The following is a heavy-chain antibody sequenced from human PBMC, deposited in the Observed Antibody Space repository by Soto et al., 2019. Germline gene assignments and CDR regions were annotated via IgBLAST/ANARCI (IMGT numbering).Heavy chain of an antibody. Sequence: QVQLVQSGAEVKKPGSSVKVSCKASGGTFSSYAISWVRQAPGQGLEWMGGIIPIFGTANYAQKFQGRVMITADESTSTAYMELSSLSSEDTAVYYCARDRAYRYYDFWSGYYSFWFAPWGQGTLVTVSS. J-gene: IGHJ5*02. CDR1: GGTFSSYA. V-gene: IGHV1-69*01. CDR3: ARDRAYRYYDFWSGYYSFWFAP. CDR2: IIPIFGTA. D-gene: IGHD3-3*01.